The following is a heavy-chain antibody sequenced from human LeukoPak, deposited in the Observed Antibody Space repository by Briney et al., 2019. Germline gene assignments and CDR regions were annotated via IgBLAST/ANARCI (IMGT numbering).Heavy chain of an antibody. V-gene: IGHV3-33*01. CDR3: ARDQYSSGWFPGDDFDY. CDR2: IWYDGSNK. J-gene: IGHJ4*02. D-gene: IGHD6-19*01. Sequence: PGRSLRLSCAASGFTFSSYGMHWVRQAPGKGLEWVAVIWYDGSNKYYADSVKGRFTISRDNSKNTLYLQMNSLRAEDTAVYYCARDQYSSGWFPGDDFDYWGQGTLVTVSS. CDR1: GFTFSSYG.